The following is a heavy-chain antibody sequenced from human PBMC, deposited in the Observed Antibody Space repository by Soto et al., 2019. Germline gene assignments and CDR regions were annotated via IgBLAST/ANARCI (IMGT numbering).Heavy chain of an antibody. D-gene: IGHD2-2*01. Sequence: QVQLVQSGAEVKKPGSSVKVSCKASGGTFSSYTISWVRQAPGQGLEWMGRIIPILGIANYAQKFQGRVTITADKSTSTAYMELSSLRSEDTAVYYCARDRGALYCSSTSCYSSPNYYYGMDVWGQGTTVTVSS. CDR3: ARDRGALYCSSTSCYSSPNYYYGMDV. CDR1: GGTFSSYT. V-gene: IGHV1-69*08. J-gene: IGHJ6*02. CDR2: IIPILGIA.